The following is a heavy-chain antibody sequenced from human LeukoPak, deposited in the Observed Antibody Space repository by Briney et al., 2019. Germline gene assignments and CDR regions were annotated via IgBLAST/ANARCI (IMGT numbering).Heavy chain of an antibody. V-gene: IGHV3-48*02. D-gene: IGHD4-11*01. CDR3: ARDWEMATTAADALDY. Sequence: PGGSLRLTWGASGFTYSSFSMNWVRQAPGKGLEWVAYISSTSSMKYYAGSVKGRFIISRDNAKNLVYLQMNSLRDEDTAVYYCARDWEMATTAADALDYWGQGTRVTVSS. J-gene: IGHJ4*02. CDR1: GFTYSSFS. CDR2: ISSTSSMK.